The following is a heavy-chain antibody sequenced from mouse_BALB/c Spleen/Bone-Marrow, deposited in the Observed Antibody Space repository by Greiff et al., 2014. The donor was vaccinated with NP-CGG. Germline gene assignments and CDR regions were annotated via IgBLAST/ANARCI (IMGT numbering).Heavy chain of an antibody. J-gene: IGHJ3*01. CDR3: ARQSRAWFAY. D-gene: IGHD1-1*01. CDR2: ISSGGGST. Sequence: DVMLVESGGGLVKPGGSLKLSCAASGFAFSSYDMSWVRQTPEKRLEWVAYISSGGGSTYYPDTVKGRFIISRDNAKNTLYLQMSSLKSEDTAMYYCARQSRAWFAYWGQGTLVTVSA. V-gene: IGHV5-12-1*01. CDR1: GFAFSSYD.